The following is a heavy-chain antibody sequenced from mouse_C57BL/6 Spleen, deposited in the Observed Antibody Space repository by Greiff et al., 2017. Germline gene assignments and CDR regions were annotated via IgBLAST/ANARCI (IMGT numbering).Heavy chain of an antibody. D-gene: IGHD2-4*01. CDR1: GYTFTDYN. CDR3: ARRDYDYDRGFAY. J-gene: IGHJ3*01. CDR2: INPNNGGT. V-gene: IGHV1-18*01. Sequence: VQLQQSGPELVKPGASVKIPCKASGYTFTDYNMDWVKQSHGKSLEWIGDINPNNGGTIYNQKFKGKATLTVDKSSSTAYMELRSLTSEDTAVYYCARRDYDYDRGFAYWGQGTLVTVSA.